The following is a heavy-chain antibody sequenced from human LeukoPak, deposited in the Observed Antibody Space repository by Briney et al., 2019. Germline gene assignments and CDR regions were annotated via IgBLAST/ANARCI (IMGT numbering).Heavy chain of an antibody. V-gene: IGHV4-31*03. CDR3: ARDCSSTSCYGGEDDY. D-gene: IGHD2-2*01. J-gene: IGHJ4*02. CDR1: GGSISSGGYY. CDR2: IYYSGST. Sequence: SETLSLTCTVSGGSISSGGYYWSWIRQHPGKGLEWIGYIYYSGSTYYNPSLKSRVTISVDTSKNQFSLKLSSVTAADTAVYYCARDCSSTSCYGGEDDYWGQGTLVTVSS.